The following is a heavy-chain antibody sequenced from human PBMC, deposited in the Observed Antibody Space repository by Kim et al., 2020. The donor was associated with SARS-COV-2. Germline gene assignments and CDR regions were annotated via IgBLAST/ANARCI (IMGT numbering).Heavy chain of an antibody. J-gene: IGHJ4*02. Sequence: SETLSLTCAVYGGSFSGYYWSWIRQPPGKGLEWIGEINHSGSTNYNPSLKSRVTISVDTSKNQFSLKLSSVTAADTAVYYCARLGVITPLDYWGQGTLVTVSS. V-gene: IGHV4-34*01. CDR1: GGSFSGYY. D-gene: IGHD3-22*01. CDR2: INHSGST. CDR3: ARLGVITPLDY.